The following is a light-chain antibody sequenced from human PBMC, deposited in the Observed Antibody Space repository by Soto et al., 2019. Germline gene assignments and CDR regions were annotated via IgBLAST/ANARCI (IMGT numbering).Light chain of an antibody. J-gene: IGLJ3*02. CDR3: SSYASTTSVL. Sequence: QSVLTQPASVSGSPGQSITISCTGISSDIGSHNFISWYQQHPGKAPKLIISDVSNRPFGVSTRFSGSKSGNTASLTLSGLQAEDEADYYCSSYASTTSVLFGGGTKLTVL. CDR2: DVS. V-gene: IGLV2-14*03. CDR1: SSDIGSHNF.